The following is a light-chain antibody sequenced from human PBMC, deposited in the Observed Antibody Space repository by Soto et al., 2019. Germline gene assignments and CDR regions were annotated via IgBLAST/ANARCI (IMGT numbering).Light chain of an antibody. CDR2: DAS. CDR1: QSVSSY. CDR3: QQRSNWPLTWT. J-gene: IGKJ1*01. V-gene: IGKV3-11*01. Sequence: EIVFTQSPATLSLSPGERATLSCRASQSVSSYLAWYQQKPGQAPRLLIYDASNRATGIPARFSGSGSGTDFTLTISSLEPEAFAVYYCQQRSNWPLTWTFGQGTKVEIK.